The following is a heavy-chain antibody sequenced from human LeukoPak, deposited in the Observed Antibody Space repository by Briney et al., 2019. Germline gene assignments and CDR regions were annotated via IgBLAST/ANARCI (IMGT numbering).Heavy chain of an antibody. J-gene: IGHJ4*02. D-gene: IGHD5-12*01. V-gene: IGHV4-59*11. CDR2: IFYSGSV. Sequence: VRPSETLSLTCTVSGGSMSPLYWGWIRQPPGKGLEFIGYIFYSGSVNLNPSLKSRVTLSVDTSKNQFSLRLTSVTAADTAIYYCARVPLWWLTPFDFWGQGTLATVSS. CDR3: ARVPLWWLTPFDF. CDR1: GGSMSPLY.